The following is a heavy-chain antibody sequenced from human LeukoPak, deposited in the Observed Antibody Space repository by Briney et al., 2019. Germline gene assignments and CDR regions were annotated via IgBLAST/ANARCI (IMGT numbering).Heavy chain of an antibody. Sequence: SETLSLTCAVYGGSFSGYYWSWIRQPPGKGLEWIGEINHSGSTNYNPPLKSRVTISVDTSKNQFSLKLSSVTAADTAVYYCAHERSSGWDAFDIWGQGTMVTVSS. V-gene: IGHV4-34*01. CDR2: INHSGST. CDR1: GGSFSGYY. D-gene: IGHD6-19*01. J-gene: IGHJ3*02. CDR3: AHERSSGWDAFDI.